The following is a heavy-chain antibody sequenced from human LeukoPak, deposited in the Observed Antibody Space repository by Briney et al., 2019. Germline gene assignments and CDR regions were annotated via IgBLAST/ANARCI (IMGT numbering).Heavy chain of an antibody. CDR1: GFTFSSYS. V-gene: IGHV3-21*01. CDR3: ARDLFTGTPAPVGY. D-gene: IGHD1-7*01. CDR2: ISSSSSYI. J-gene: IGHJ4*02. Sequence: GGSLRLSCAASGFTFSSYSMNWVRQAPGKGLEWVSSISSSSSYIYYADSVKGRFTISRDNAKNSLYLQMNSLRAEDTAVYYCARDLFTGTPAPVGYWGQGTLVNVSS.